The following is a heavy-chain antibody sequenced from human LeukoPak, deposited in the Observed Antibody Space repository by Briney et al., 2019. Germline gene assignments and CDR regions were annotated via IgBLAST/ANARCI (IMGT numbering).Heavy chain of an antibody. Sequence: GGSLRLSCAASGFTVSSNYMSWVRQAPGKGLEWVSVIYSGGSTYYADSVKGRFTISRDNSKNTLYLQMNSLRAEDTAVYYCARERDGYNYFDYWGQGTLVTVSP. CDR3: ARERDGYNYFDY. J-gene: IGHJ4*02. CDR1: GFTVSSNY. D-gene: IGHD5-24*01. CDR2: IYSGGST. V-gene: IGHV3-66*01.